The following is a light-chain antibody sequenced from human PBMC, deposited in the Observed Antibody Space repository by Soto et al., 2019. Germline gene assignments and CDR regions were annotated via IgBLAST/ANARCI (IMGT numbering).Light chain of an antibody. V-gene: IGKV1-9*01. Sequence: IQLTQSPSSLSASVGDRVTITCRASQGISSYLAWYQQKPGKAPNLLIYAASTLQSGVPSRFSGSGSGTDFTLTISSLQPEDFATYYCQQHIDYPPTFGGGTKVEIK. CDR2: AAS. J-gene: IGKJ4*01. CDR3: QQHIDYPPT. CDR1: QGISSY.